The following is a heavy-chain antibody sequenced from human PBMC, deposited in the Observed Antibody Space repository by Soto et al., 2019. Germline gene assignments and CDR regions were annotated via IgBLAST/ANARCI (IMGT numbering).Heavy chain of an antibody. CDR2: IVVGSGNT. D-gene: IGHD2-2*01. CDR1: GFTFSNSA. Sequence: QMQLVQSGPEVKKPGTSVKVSCKASGFTFSNSAIQWMRQASGERLEWIGWIVVGSGNTNYAQKIQERVTIIRDMSTSTSYMELSSLTSEDTAVYYCVLCTTTSCYGKFDYWGQRTLVTVSS. V-gene: IGHV1-58*02. J-gene: IGHJ4*02. CDR3: VLCTTTSCYGKFDY.